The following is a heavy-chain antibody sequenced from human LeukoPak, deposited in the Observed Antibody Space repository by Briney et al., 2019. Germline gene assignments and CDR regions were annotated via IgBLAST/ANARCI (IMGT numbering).Heavy chain of an antibody. CDR3: AREGFDSSGYYPY. J-gene: IGHJ4*02. Sequence: GSLGLSCAASGFTFSSYSMNWVRQAPGKGLEWVSSISSSSSYIYYADSVKGRFTISRDNAKNSLYLQMNSLRAEDTAVYYCAREGFDSSGYYPYWGQGTLVTVSS. CDR2: ISSSSSYI. D-gene: IGHD3-22*01. V-gene: IGHV3-21*01. CDR1: GFTFSSYS.